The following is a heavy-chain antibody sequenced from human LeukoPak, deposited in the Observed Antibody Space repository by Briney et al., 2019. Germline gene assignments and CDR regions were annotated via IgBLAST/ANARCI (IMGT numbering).Heavy chain of an antibody. CDR1: GGSFSGYY. D-gene: IGHD1-26*01. V-gene: IGHV4-34*01. CDR2: INHSGST. Sequence: SETLSLTCAVYGGSFSGYYWSWIRQPPGKGLEWIGEINHSGSTNYNPSLKSRVTISVDTSKNQFSLNLSSVTAADTAVYYCARGPYSGSYFDYWGQGTLVTVSS. J-gene: IGHJ4*02. CDR3: ARGPYSGSYFDY.